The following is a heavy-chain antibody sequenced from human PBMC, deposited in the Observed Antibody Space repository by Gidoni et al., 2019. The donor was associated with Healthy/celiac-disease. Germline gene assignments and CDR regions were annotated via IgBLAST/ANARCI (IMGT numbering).Heavy chain of an antibody. J-gene: IGHJ4*02. CDR2: IKQDGSEK. V-gene: IGHV3-7*05. D-gene: IGHD2-15*01. CDR3: AREGIVVVLDY. Sequence: EVQLVESGGGLVQPGGPLRLSCAASGFTFSSYWMSWVRQAPGKGLEWVANIKQDGSEKYYVDSVKGRFTISRDNAKNSLYLQMNSLRAEDTAVYYCAREGIVVVLDYWGQGTLVTVSS. CDR1: GFTFSSYW.